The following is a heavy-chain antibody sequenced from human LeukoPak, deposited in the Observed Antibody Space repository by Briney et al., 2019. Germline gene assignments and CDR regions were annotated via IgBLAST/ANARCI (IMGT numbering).Heavy chain of an antibody. CDR2: ISFDATNK. CDR1: GFTFSSYG. Sequence: PGRSLRLSCAASGFTFSSYGMHWVRQAPGKGLEWVAVISFDATNKYYADSVKGRFTISRDNSKNTLYLQMNSLRAEDTAVYYCARGGCSGGSCYGYFDYWGQGTLVTVSS. CDR3: ARGGCSGGSCYGYFDY. J-gene: IGHJ4*02. V-gene: IGHV3-30*03. D-gene: IGHD2-15*01.